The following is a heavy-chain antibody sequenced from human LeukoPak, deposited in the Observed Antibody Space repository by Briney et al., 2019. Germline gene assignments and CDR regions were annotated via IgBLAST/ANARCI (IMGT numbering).Heavy chain of an antibody. Sequence: ASVKVSCTASGYTFTSYGISWVRQAPGQGLEWMGWISAYNGNTNYAQKLQGRVTMTTDTSTSTAYMELRSLRSDDTAVYYCARAAAGIVVVPAAISDYWGQGTLVTVSS. D-gene: IGHD2-2*02. J-gene: IGHJ4*02. CDR2: ISAYNGNT. CDR3: ARAAAGIVVVPAAISDY. CDR1: GYTFTSYG. V-gene: IGHV1-18*01.